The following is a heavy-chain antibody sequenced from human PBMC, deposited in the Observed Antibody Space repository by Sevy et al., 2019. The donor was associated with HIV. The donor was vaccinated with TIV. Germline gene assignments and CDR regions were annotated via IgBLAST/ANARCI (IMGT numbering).Heavy chain of an antibody. J-gene: IGHJ4*02. CDR3: ARHLPDCSSTSCQTHFDY. V-gene: IGHV4-39*01. CDR1: GGSISSSSYY. D-gene: IGHD2-2*01. CDR2: IYYSGST. Sequence: SETLSLTCTVSGGSISSSSYYWGWIRQPPGKGLEWIGSIYYSGSTYYNPSLKSRVTISVDTSKNQFSLKLSSVTAADTAVYYCARHLPDCSSTSCQTHFDYWGQGTLVTVSS.